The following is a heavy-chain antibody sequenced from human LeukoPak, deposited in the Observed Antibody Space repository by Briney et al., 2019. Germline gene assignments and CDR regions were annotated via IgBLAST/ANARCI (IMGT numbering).Heavy chain of an antibody. V-gene: IGHV3-23*01. CDR2: ISDSGGRT. CDR3: AKRGVVSRVILVGFHKEAYYFDS. J-gene: IGHJ4*02. D-gene: IGHD3-22*01. Sequence: GGSLRLSCAVSGITLSNYGMSWVRQAPGKGLEWVAGISDSGGRTNYADSVKGRFTISRDNPKNTLYLQMNSLRAEDTAVYFCAKRGVVSRVILVGFHKEAYYFDSWGQGALVTVSS. CDR1: GITLSNYG.